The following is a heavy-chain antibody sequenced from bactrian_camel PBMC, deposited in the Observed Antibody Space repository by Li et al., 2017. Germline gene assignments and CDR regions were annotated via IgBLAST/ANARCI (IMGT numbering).Heavy chain of an antibody. CDR2: IDSDGST. V-gene: IGHV3S9*01. CDR3: ATGAGLSWLQFVGRTQLTH. D-gene: IGHD7*01. CDR1: EYTLRHFS. Sequence: QLVESGGGTGQAGGSLRLSCTASEYTLRHFSMGWFRQAPGKEGEGVAVIDSDGSTYYADSVKGRVTISRDNAKKTLYLQMDSLKVEDTAAYYCATGAGLSWLQFVGRTQLTHRGQGTQVTVS. J-gene: IGHJ4*01.